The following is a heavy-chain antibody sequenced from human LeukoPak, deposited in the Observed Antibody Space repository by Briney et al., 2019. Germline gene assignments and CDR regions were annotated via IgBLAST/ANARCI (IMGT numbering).Heavy chain of an antibody. V-gene: IGHV3-21*01. CDR2: VSSSSSYI. CDR1: GFTFSSYS. J-gene: IGHJ6*03. CDR3: ARDAITSGADLAILGVGTTRAGYYMDV. Sequence: GGSLRLSCAASGFTFSSYSMNWVRQAPGKGLEWVSSVSSSSSYIYYADSVKGRFTISRDNAKNSLYLQMNSLRAADTAVYYCARDAITSGADLAILGVGTTRAGYYMDVWGKGTTVTVSS. D-gene: IGHD3-3*01.